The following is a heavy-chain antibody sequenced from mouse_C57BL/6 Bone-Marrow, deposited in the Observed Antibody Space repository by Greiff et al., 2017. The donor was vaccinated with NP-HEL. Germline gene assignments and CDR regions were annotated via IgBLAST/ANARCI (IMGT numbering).Heavy chain of an antibody. Sequence: LVESGAELARPGASVKLSCKASGYTFTSYGISWVKQRTGQGLEWIGEIYPRSGNTYYNEKFKGKATLTADKSSSTAYMELRSLTSEDSAVYFCARVKRDYYGSSLFAYWGQGTLVTVSA. CDR2: IYPRSGNT. CDR1: GYTFTSYG. D-gene: IGHD1-1*01. CDR3: ARVKRDYYGSSLFAY. V-gene: IGHV1-81*01. J-gene: IGHJ3*01.